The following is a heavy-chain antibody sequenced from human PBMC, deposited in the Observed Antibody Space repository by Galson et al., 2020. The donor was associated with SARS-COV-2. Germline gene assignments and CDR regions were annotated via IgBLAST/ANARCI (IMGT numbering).Heavy chain of an antibody. CDR2: INHSGST. Sequence: SETLSLTCAVSGGSFSGYYWSWIRQPPGKGLEWIGEINHSGSTNYNPSLKSRVTTSVDTPKNQFSLKLSSVTAADTAVYYCARSLKWLALFDYWGQGTLVTVSS. CDR3: ARSLKWLALFDY. CDR1: GGSFSGYY. D-gene: IGHD6-19*01. J-gene: IGHJ4*02. V-gene: IGHV4-34*01.